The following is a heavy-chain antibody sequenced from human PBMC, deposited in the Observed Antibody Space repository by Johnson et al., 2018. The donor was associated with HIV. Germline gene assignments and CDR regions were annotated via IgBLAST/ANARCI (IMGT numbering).Heavy chain of an antibody. CDR2: ISYDGSNK. V-gene: IGHV3-30-3*01. J-gene: IGHJ3*02. CDR3: AGLGGSHDAFDI. Sequence: QVQLVESGGGVVQPGRSLRLSCAASGFTFSTYALHWVRQAPGKGLEWVAFISYDGSNKYYEDSVKGRFTISRDNSKNTLYLQMNSLRAEDTAVYYCAGLGGSHDAFDIWDQGTMVTVSS. CDR1: GFTFSTYA. D-gene: IGHD1-26*01.